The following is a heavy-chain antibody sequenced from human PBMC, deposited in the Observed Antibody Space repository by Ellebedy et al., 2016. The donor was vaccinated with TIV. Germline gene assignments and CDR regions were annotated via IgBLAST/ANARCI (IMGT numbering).Heavy chain of an antibody. CDR3: ARARVNRDIAYGNWFDP. CDR1: GDSISSGDHY. J-gene: IGHJ5*02. CDR2: IYYSRST. Sequence: SETLSLTXTVSGDSISSGDHYWSWLRQYPGKGLEWIGNIYYSRSTYYNPSLKGRLTISVDTSKSHFSLRLSSVTAADTALYYCARARVNRDIAYGNWFDPWGQGTLVTVSS. V-gene: IGHV4-31*03. D-gene: IGHD2-15*01.